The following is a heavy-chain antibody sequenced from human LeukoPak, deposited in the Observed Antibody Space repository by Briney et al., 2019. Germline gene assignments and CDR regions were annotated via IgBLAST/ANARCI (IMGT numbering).Heavy chain of an antibody. CDR3: ARTYYYDSSGYYPGAFDI. CDR2: INPNSGGT. J-gene: IGHJ3*02. V-gene: IGHV1-2*02. CDR1: GYSFTDKY. D-gene: IGHD3-22*01. Sequence: ASVKVSCKASGYSFTDKYMHWVRQAPGQGLEWMGWINPNSGGTNYAQKFQGRVTMTTDTSMSTACMELSRLTSDDTAVYYCARTYYYDSSGYYPGAFDIWGQGTMVTVSS.